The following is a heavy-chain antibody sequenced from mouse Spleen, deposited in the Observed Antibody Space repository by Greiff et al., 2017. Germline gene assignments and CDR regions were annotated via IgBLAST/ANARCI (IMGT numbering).Heavy chain of an antibody. J-gene: IGHJ1*01. V-gene: IGHV2-9*02. CDR2: IWAGGST. CDR3: ARGGITTVVPTGYFDV. Sequence: VQLVESGPGLVAPSQSLSITCTVSGFSLNSYGVHWVRQPPGKGLEWLGVIWAGGSTNYNSALMSRLSISKDNSKSQVFLKMNSLQTDDTAMYYCARGGITTVVPTGYFDVWGAGTTVTVSS. D-gene: IGHD1-1*01. CDR1: GFSLNSYG.